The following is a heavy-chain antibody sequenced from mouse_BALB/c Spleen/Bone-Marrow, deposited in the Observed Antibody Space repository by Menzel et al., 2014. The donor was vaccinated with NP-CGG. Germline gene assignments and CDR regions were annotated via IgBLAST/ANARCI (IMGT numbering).Heavy chain of an antibody. J-gene: IGHJ4*01. Sequence: VQLQQSGAELVRSGASVKLSCTASGFNIXDYYMHWVKQRPEQGLEWIGWIDPENGDTEYAPKFQGKATMTADTSSNTAYLQLSSPTSEDTAVYYCNGNYYAMDYWGQGTSVTVSS. V-gene: IGHV14-4*02. CDR2: IDPENGDT. D-gene: IGHD2-1*01. CDR1: GFNIXDYY. CDR3: NGNYYAMDY.